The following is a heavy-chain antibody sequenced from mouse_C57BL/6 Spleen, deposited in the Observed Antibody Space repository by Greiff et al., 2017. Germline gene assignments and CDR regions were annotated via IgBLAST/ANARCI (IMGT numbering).Heavy chain of an antibody. D-gene: IGHD2-3*01. CDR2: ISSGGNYI. CDR1: GFTFSSYA. V-gene: IGHV5-9-1*02. Sequence: EVKLVESGAGLVKPGGSLKLSCAASGFTFSSYAMSWVRQTPEKRLEWVAYISSGGNYIYYADTVKGRFTITRDNARNTLYLQMSSLKSEDTAMYYCTRDEKGYYYFDYGGQGTTLTFSS. J-gene: IGHJ2*01. CDR3: TRDEKGYYYFDY.